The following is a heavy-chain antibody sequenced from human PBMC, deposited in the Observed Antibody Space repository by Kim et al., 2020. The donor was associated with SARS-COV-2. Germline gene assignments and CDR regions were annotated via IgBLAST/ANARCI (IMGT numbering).Heavy chain of an antibody. Sequence: SESLSLTCTVSGGSISSGGYYWSWLRQHPGKGLEWIGYIYYSGSTYSNPSHKGRVTITVDTSKNPFSLKLSSVTAADTAVYYCARGELLGPDAPSFDYWGQGTLVTVSS. CDR1: GGSISSGGYY. V-gene: IGHV4-31*03. J-gene: IGHJ4*02. CDR3: ARGELLGPDAPSFDY. D-gene: IGHD1-26*01. CDR2: IYYSGST.